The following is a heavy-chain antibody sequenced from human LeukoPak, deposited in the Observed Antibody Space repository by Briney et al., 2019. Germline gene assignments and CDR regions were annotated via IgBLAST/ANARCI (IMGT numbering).Heavy chain of an antibody. Sequence: GSLRLSCAASGLTFSSYAMHWVRQAPGKGLEYVSGISSNGGSTYYANSVKGRFTISRDNSKNTLYLQMGSLRTEDMAVYYCASSVVAARFFDYWGQGTLVTVSS. CDR1: GLTFSSYA. CDR3: ASSVVAARFFDY. J-gene: IGHJ4*02. CDR2: ISSNGGST. D-gene: IGHD2-15*01. V-gene: IGHV3-64*01.